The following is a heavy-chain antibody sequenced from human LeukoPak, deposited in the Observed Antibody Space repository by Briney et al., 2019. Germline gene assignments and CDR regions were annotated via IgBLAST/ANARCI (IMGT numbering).Heavy chain of an antibody. J-gene: IGHJ6*02. CDR1: GDIVSSISVA. CDR3: SLARSEYHYGMDV. Sequence: SQTLSLTCAISGDIVSSISVAWNWIRQSPSRGLEWLGRTYYRSKLYYEYAVSVKSRINTSPDTSKNQFSLQLTSVTPEDTAVYYCSLARSEYHYGMDVWDQGTTVTVSS. CDR2: TYYRSKLYY. V-gene: IGHV6-1*01.